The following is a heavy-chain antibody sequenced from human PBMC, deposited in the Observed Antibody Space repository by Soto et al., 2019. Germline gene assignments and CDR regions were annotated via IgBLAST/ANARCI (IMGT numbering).Heavy chain of an antibody. V-gene: IGHV1-2*04. CDR2: INPNSGGT. J-gene: IGHJ4*02. CDR1: GYTFTGYY. CDR3: ARGVAAAGTITSFPFDY. D-gene: IGHD6-13*01. Sequence: ASVKGSCKASGYTFTGYYMHWVRQAPGQGLEWMGWINPNSGGTNYAQKFQGWVTMTRDTSISTAYMELSRLRSDDTAVYYCARGVAAAGTITSFPFDYWGQGTLVTVSS.